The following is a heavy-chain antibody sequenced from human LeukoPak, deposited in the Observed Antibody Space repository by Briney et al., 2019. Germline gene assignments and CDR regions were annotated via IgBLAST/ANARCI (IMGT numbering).Heavy chain of an antibody. J-gene: IGHJ6*03. CDR2: IIPIFGTA. CDR1: GGTFSSYA. D-gene: IGHD2-2*01. V-gene: IGHV1-69*05. Sequence: SVRVSCKASGGTFSSYAISWVRQAPGQGLEWMGGIIPIFGTANYAQKFQGRVTITTDESTSTAYMELSSLRSEDTAVYYCARTGQDIVVVPAGDYYYMDVWGKGTTVTVSS. CDR3: ARTGQDIVVVPAGDYYYMDV.